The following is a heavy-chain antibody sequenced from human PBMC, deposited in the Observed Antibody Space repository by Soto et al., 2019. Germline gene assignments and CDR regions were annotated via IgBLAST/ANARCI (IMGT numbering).Heavy chain of an antibody. CDR3: VRAGTGFQLDY. CDR2: IRNKANSYTA. V-gene: IGHV3-72*01. D-gene: IGHD3-9*01. CDR1: GFSFSDHY. J-gene: IGHJ4*02. Sequence: EVQLVESGGGLVHPGGSLRLSCAASGFSFSDHYMDWVRQASGKGLEWVGRIRNKANSYTAEYAASVKGRFTVSRDDSKNSLYLEMNSLKIEDTALYYCVRAGTGFQLDYWGQGTLVTVSS.